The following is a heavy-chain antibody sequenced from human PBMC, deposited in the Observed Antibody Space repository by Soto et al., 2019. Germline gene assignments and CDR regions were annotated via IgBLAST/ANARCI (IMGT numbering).Heavy chain of an antibody. V-gene: IGHV1-69*06. CDR1: GGTFSSYA. Sequence: QVQLVQSGAEVKKPGSSVKVYCKASGGTFSSYAISWVRQAPGQGLEWMGGIIPIFGTANYAQKFEGRVTITEDKATSTAYMELSSLRSEDTAVYNCARTFVVGAPRFDPRGQGTLVTVSS. J-gene: IGHJ5*02. CDR3: ARTFVVGAPRFDP. CDR2: IIPIFGTA. D-gene: IGHD1-26*01.